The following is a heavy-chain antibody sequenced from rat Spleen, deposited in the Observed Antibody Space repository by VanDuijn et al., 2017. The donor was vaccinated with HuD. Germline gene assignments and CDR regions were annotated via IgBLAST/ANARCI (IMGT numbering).Heavy chain of an antibody. CDR1: GFTFSDYD. D-gene: IGHD1-10*01. CDR2: ISPSGGTT. V-gene: IGHV5-25*01. Sequence: EVQLVESGGGLVQPGRSLTLSCAASGFTFSDYDMAWVRQAPTKGLEWVASISPSGGTTYYRDSVKGRFTISRDNAKSNLYLQMNSLRSEDTATYYCARPNNYVYVMDAWGQGASVTVSS. J-gene: IGHJ4*01. CDR3: ARPNNYVYVMDA.